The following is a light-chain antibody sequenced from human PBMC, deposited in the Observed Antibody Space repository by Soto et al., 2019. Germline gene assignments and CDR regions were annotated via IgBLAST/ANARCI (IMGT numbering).Light chain of an antibody. CDR1: QSVSSY. CDR3: KQRSNGLT. J-gene: IGKJ4*01. Sequence: EIVLTQSPATLSLSPGERATLSCRASQSVSSYLAWYQQKPGQAPRLLIYDASSRVTGIPARFNGSGSGTDFTLTISSLEPEDFAVYYCKQRSNGLTFGGGTKVEIK. V-gene: IGKV3-11*01. CDR2: DAS.